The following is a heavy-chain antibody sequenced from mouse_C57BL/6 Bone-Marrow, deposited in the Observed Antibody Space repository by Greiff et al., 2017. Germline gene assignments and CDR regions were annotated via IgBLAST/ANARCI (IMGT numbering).Heavy chain of an antibody. Sequence: EVMLVESGAELVRPGASVKLSCTASGFNIKDDYMHWVKQRPEQGLEWIGWIDPENGDTEYASKFQGKATITADTSSNTAYLQLSSLTSEDTAVYYCTTPALGNAMDYWGQGTSVTVSS. CDR2: IDPENGDT. J-gene: IGHJ4*01. CDR3: TTPALGNAMDY. D-gene: IGHD4-1*01. V-gene: IGHV14-4*01. CDR1: GFNIKDDY.